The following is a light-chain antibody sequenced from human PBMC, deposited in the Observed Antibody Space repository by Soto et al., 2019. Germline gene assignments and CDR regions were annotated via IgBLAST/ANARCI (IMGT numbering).Light chain of an antibody. CDR1: QGIRSA. CDR3: QQLNSYPQT. CDR2: AAS. J-gene: IGKJ5*01. V-gene: IGKV1-17*01. Sequence: IQVTQSPASLSASLGDRVTITCRTSQGIRSALGWYQQKPGKVPKLLIYAASTLQSGVPSRFRGSGSGRDFTLTISSLQPEDFEPYYCQQLNSYPQTFGGGTRLEIK.